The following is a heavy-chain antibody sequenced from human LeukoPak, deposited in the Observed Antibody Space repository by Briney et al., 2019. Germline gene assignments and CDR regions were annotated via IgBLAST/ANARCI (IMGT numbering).Heavy chain of an antibody. J-gene: IGHJ4*02. D-gene: IGHD1-26*01. Sequence: GGSLRLSCAASGFTFSSYWMHWVRQAPGKGLVWVSRINPDGSSTSYADSVKGRFTISRDNAKNTLYLHMNSLRAEDTAVYYCARVQVGAYYFHYWGQGTLVTVSS. CDR1: GFTFSSYW. V-gene: IGHV3-74*01. CDR3: ARVQVGAYYFHY. CDR2: INPDGSST.